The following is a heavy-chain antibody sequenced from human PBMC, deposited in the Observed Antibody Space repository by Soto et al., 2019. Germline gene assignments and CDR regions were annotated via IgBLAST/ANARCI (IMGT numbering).Heavy chain of an antibody. D-gene: IGHD2-2*01. Sequence: PSETLSLTCAVNGGSFSGYYWTWIRQPPGKGLEWIGEINHSGTTNYNPSLKSRVTISVDTSMNQFSLRLNSVTAADTAMYYCARGSEYFFPIDYWGQGIVVTVSS. J-gene: IGHJ4*02. V-gene: IGHV4-34*01. CDR1: GGSFSGYY. CDR2: INHSGTT. CDR3: ARGSEYFFPIDY.